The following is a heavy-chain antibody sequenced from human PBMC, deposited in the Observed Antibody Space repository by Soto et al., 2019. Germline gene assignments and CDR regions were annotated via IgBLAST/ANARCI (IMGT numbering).Heavy chain of an antibody. J-gene: IGHJ6*02. CDR2: ISAYNGNT. CDR1: GYTFTSYG. CDR3: ARHPLEQLVRYYSYYGMYV. Sequence: GASVKVSCKASGYTFTSYGISWVRQAPGQGLEWMGWISAYNGNTNYAQKLQGRVTMTTDTSTSTAYMELRSLRSDDTAVYYCARHPLEQLVRYYSYYGMYVWGQGTTVTVSS. D-gene: IGHD6-6*01. V-gene: IGHV1-18*01.